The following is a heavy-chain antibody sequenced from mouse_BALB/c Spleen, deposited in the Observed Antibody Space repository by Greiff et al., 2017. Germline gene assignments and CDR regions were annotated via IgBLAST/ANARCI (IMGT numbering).Heavy chain of an antibody. V-gene: IGHV1S34*01. J-gene: IGHJ4*01. CDR1: GYSFTGYY. CDR3: ARGYYRYGEGYAMDY. Sequence: LVKTGASVKISCKASGYSFTGYYMHWVKQSHGKSLEWIGYISCYNGATSYNQKFKGKATFTVDTSSSTAYMQFNSLTSEDSAVYYCARGYYRYGEGYAMDYWGQGTSVTVSS. CDR2: ISCYNGAT. D-gene: IGHD2-14*01.